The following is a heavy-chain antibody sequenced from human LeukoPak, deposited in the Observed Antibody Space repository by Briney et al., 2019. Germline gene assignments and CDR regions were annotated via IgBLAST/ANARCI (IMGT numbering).Heavy chain of an antibody. CDR3: XXXXXXXXLXXXXDY. CDR2: ISSSSSTI. J-gene: IGHJ4*02. V-gene: IGHV3-48*01. Sequence: VRXAPXKXXXXVSYISSSSSTIYSADSVKGRFTISRXNAXXSLYLQMNSLRAEDTAVYYXXXXXXXXXLXXXXDYXGQXTXVTVSS.